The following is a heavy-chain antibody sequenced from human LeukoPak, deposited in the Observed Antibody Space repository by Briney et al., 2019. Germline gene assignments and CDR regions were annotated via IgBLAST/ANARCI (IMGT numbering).Heavy chain of an antibody. D-gene: IGHD3-22*01. Sequence: GGSLRLSCAASGFTVSSNYMSWVRQAPGKGLEWVSVIYSGGSTYYADSVKGRFTIPRDNAKNSLYLQMNSLRAEDTAVYYCARGYDSSGYYQSFGLDVWGQGTTVTVSS. V-gene: IGHV3-66*01. CDR1: GFTVSSNY. CDR2: IYSGGST. CDR3: ARGYDSSGYYQSFGLDV. J-gene: IGHJ6*02.